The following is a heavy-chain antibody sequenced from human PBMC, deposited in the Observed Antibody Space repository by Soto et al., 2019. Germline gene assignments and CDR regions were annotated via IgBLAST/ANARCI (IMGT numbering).Heavy chain of an antibody. D-gene: IGHD3-22*01. V-gene: IGHV4-34*01. J-gene: IGHJ4*02. Sequence: SETLSLTCAVYGGSFSGYYWSWIRQPPGKGLEWIGEINHSGNTNYNPSLKSRVTISVDKSKNQFSLKLSSVTAADTAVYYCAGLFPYVSSGYHLNYLGQGTLVTVSS. CDR2: INHSGNT. CDR3: AGLFPYVSSGYHLNY. CDR1: GGSFSGYY.